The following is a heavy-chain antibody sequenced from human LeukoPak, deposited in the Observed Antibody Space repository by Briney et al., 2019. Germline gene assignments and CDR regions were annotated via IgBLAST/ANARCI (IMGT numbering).Heavy chain of an antibody. CDR1: GYTFTSYY. Sequence: GASVKVSCKASGYTFTSYYMHWVRQAPGQGLEWMGIINPSGGSTGYAQKFQGRVTMTRDTSTSTVYMELSSLRSEDTAVYYCARDRQQLGTGLLFWGQGTLVTVSS. J-gene: IGHJ4*02. CDR2: INPSGGST. V-gene: IGHV1-46*01. D-gene: IGHD6-13*01. CDR3: ARDRQQLGTGLLF.